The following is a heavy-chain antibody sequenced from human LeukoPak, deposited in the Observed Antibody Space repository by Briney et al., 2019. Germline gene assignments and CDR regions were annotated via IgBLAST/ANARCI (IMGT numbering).Heavy chain of an antibody. D-gene: IGHD3-10*01. CDR2: IYYSGNT. J-gene: IGHJ3*02. V-gene: IGHV4-30-4*01. Sequence: SETLSLTCTVSGGSISSGYYYWSWIRQPPGKGLEWIGYIYYSGNTYYSPSLKSRVTISVDTSKNQFSLKLTSVTAADTAVYYCAGETMVRGVMRAFDIWGQGTMVTVSS. CDR3: AGETMVRGVMRAFDI. CDR1: GGSISSGYYY.